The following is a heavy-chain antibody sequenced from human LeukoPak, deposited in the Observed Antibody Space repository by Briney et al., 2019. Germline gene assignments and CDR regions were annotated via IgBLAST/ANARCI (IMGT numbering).Heavy chain of an antibody. CDR3: ASGLPRKVTLDY. Sequence: GGSLRLSCVASGFNFFSYGMHWVRQAPGKGLVWVSRIFTDGSTTSYADSVKGRFTISRDNAKNTLYLEMKSLRGEDTAVYYCASGLPRKVTLDYWGQGTLVTVSP. CDR1: GFNFFSYG. CDR2: IFTDGSTT. J-gene: IGHJ4*01. V-gene: IGHV3-74*01. D-gene: IGHD2-21*02.